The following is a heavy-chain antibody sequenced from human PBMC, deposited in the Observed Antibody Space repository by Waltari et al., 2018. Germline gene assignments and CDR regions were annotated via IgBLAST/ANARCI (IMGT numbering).Heavy chain of an antibody. CDR2: IRYDGSNK. V-gene: IGHV3-30*02. CDR3: AKDFLYYDSSGYYVDY. CDR1: GFTFSSYG. J-gene: IGHJ4*02. Sequence: QVQLVESGGGVVQPGGSLRLSCAASGFTFSSYGMHWVRQAPGKGLEWVAFIRYDGSNKYYADSVKGRLTISRDNSKNTLYLQMNSLRAEDTAVYYCAKDFLYYDSSGYYVDYWGQGTLVTVSS. D-gene: IGHD3-22*01.